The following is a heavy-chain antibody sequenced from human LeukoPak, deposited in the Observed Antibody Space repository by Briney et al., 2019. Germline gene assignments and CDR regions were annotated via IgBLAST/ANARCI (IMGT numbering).Heavy chain of an antibody. J-gene: IGHJ1*01. CDR3: ARAAYDSSGYLTL. V-gene: IGHV3-23*01. Sequence: GGSLRLSCAASGFTFSSYAMSWVRQPPGKGLEWVSTISSSGGSTYYADSVKGRFTISRDNSKNTLFLQMNSLRAEDTAVYYCARAAYDSSGYLTLWGQGTLVTVSS. D-gene: IGHD3-22*01. CDR1: GFTFSSYA. CDR2: ISSSGGST.